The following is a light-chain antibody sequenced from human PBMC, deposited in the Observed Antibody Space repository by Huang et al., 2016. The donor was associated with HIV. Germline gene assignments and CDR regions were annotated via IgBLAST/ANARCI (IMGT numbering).Light chain of an antibody. J-gene: IGKJ2*01. CDR1: QSIRTY. CDR3: QQSFTTPYT. V-gene: IGKV1-39*01. CDR2: SAS. Sequence: DIQMTQSPSSLSASVGDKITVTCRASQSIRTYLNWYQRRPGRAPNLLIYSASKLQSGVPTSFSASGSGTHFTLTITGLRPEDFATYYCQQSFTTPYTFGQGT.